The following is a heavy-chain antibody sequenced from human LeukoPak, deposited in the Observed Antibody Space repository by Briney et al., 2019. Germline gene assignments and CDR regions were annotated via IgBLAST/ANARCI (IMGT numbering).Heavy chain of an antibody. CDR3: ARDAMGGYSYGSSRRGAFDI. Sequence: PGGSLRLSCAASGFTFSSYAMHWVRQAPGKGPEWVAVISYDGSNKYYADSVKGRFTISRDNSKNTLYLQMNSLRAEDTAVYYCARDAMGGYSYGSSRRGAFDIWGQGTMVTVSS. J-gene: IGHJ3*02. CDR2: ISYDGSNK. D-gene: IGHD5-18*01. CDR1: GFTFSSYA. V-gene: IGHV3-30-3*01.